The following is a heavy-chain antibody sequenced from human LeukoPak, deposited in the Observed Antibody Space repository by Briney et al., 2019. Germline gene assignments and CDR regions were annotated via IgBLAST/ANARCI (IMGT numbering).Heavy chain of an antibody. V-gene: IGHV3-7*01. CDR3: ARVDYTGNGNLY. CDR2: INEHGSKK. J-gene: IGHJ4*02. CDR1: GLTFSNYW. D-gene: IGHD4-11*01. Sequence: QSGGSLRLSCAGSGLTFSNYWMTWVRQVPGKGLEWVANINEHGSKKYYLASVKGRFTISRDDAKNSLFLQMNSLRPGDTAIYYCARVDYTGNGNLYWGQGTLVTVSS.